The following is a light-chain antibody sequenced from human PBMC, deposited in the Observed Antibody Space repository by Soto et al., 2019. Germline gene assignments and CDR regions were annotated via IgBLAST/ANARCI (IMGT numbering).Light chain of an antibody. CDR1: QSVSSN. V-gene: IGKV3-15*01. CDR3: QQYTNWPWT. Sequence: EIVRTQSPATLSVSPGERATLSCWASQSVSSNLAWYQRKPGQAPRLLIYGASTRATGIPVRFSGSGSGTEFTLTISSLQSEDFAVYYCQQYTNWPWTFGQGTKV. J-gene: IGKJ1*01. CDR2: GAS.